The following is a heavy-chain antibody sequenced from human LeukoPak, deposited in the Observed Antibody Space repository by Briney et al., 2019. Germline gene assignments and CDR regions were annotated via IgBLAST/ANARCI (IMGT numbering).Heavy chain of an antibody. CDR2: ISTYSTNT. CDR1: GYTFTSYG. Sequence: ASVKVSCKASGYTFTSYGISWVRQAPGQGLEWMGWISTYSTNTNYAQKLQGRVTMTTDTSTGTAYMEMKSLRAEDTAVYYCARGEYSSSWETIVVVTAINDYWGQGTLVTVSS. D-gene: IGHD2-21*02. J-gene: IGHJ4*02. V-gene: IGHV1-18*01. CDR3: ARGEYSSSWETIVVVTAINDY.